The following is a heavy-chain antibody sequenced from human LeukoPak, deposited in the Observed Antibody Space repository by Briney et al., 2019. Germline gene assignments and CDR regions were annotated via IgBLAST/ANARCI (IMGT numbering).Heavy chain of an antibody. V-gene: IGHV3-21*01. CDR3: ATNVPSDY. CDR2: ISSSSSYI. Sequence: GGSLRLSCAASGVTFSNHAMSWIRQAPGKGLEWVSSISSSSSYIYYADSVEGRFTISRDNAKNSLYLQMNSLRAEDTAVYYCATNVPSDYWGQGTLVTVSS. J-gene: IGHJ4*02. CDR1: GVTFSNHA.